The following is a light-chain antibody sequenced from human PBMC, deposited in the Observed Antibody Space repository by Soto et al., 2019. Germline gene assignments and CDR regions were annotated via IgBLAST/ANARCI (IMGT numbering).Light chain of an antibody. CDR2: GAS. CDR3: KQYGTSNRHT. J-gene: IGKJ5*01. V-gene: IGKV3-20*01. Sequence: EIVLTQSPGTLSLSPGERATLSCRASQSVSSSYLAWYQQKPGQAPRLLIYGASSRATGIPDRFSGSGSGTDFTLTISRLEPEDFSVYYCKQYGTSNRHTFSQGTRLESK. CDR1: QSVSSSY.